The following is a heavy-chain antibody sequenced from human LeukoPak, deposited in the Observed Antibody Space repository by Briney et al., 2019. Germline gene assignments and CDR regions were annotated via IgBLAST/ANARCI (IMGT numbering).Heavy chain of an antibody. CDR2: ITGSGSTT. Sequence: GGSLRLSCAASGFAFSNYGMNWVRQAPGKGLEWVSGITGSGSTTYYADSVKGRFTISRDNSKNTLYLQMNSPRAEDTAAYNGAKDGKWARFENWGQGTLVTVSS. V-gene: IGHV3-23*01. J-gene: IGHJ4*02. CDR1: GFAFSNYG. CDR3: AKDGKWARFEN. D-gene: IGHD2-8*01.